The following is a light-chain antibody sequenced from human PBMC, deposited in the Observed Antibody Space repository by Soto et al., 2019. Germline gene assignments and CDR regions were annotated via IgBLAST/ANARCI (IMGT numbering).Light chain of an antibody. J-gene: IGKJ1*01. CDR3: QQRSTWPKT. CDR1: QSVSSY. Sequence: EIVLTQSPATLSLSPGERATLSCRASQSVSSYLAWYQQKPGQAPRLLIFDASNGATGIPARFSGSGSGTDFTLTSSSLEPEDFAVYYCQQRSTWPKTFGQGTKVEIK. V-gene: IGKV3-11*01. CDR2: DAS.